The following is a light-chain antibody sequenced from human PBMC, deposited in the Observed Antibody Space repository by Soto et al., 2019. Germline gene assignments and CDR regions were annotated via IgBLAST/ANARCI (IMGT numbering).Light chain of an antibody. CDR2: KAS. V-gene: IGKV1-5*03. CDR3: QQSYSTPWT. J-gene: IGKJ1*01. Sequence: DIQITQSPSTLSGSVGDRVTITCRASQTISSRLAWYQQKPGKAPKLLIYKASTLTSGVPSRFGGSGAGTDCTRTISSLQPEDFATYCCQQSYSTPWTFGQGTKVDIK. CDR1: QTISSR.